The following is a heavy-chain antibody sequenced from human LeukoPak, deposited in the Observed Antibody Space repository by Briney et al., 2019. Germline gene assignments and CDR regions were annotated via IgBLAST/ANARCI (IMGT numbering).Heavy chain of an antibody. CDR1: GFTFSSYT. CDR3: AKVAHYYGSGSYYEYYFDY. J-gene: IGHJ4*02. Sequence: GGSLRLSCAASGFTFSSYTMSWVRQAPGKGLEWVSGISGSGGSTDYADSVKGRLTISRDNSKNTLYLQMNSLRAEDTAVYYCAKVAHYYGSGSYYEYYFDYWGQGTLVTVSS. D-gene: IGHD3-10*01. V-gene: IGHV3-23*01. CDR2: ISGSGGST.